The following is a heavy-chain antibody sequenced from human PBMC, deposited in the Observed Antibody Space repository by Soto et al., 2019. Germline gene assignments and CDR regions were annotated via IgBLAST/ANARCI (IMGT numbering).Heavy chain of an antibody. D-gene: IGHD3-10*01. CDR2: ISNDGSNK. V-gene: IGHV3-30-3*01. CDR1: GFSFTSYA. Sequence: QVQLVESGGGVAQPGRSLGLSCAASGFSFTSYAMHWVRQAPGKGLEWVALISNDGSNKHFADSVKGRLTISRDTSKNPLFLQVNSLTADDTAVYYCARGPRYGSVRYTIGYWGQGTLVTVSS. J-gene: IGHJ4*02. CDR3: ARGPRYGSVRYTIGY.